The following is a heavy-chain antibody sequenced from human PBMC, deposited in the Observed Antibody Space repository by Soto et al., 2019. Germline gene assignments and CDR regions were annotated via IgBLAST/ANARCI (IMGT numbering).Heavy chain of an antibody. CDR1: EFTFSDYY. J-gene: IGHJ4*02. CDR3: ASDSNAVDLGY. Sequence: VQLVESGGGLVKPGGSLRLSCAASEFTFSDYYMAWIRQAPGKGLEWVSYISRGGSVIYYADSVKGRFTISRDDAKNSLYLQMNSLRAEDTAVYYCASDSNAVDLGYWGQGTLVTVSS. V-gene: IGHV3-11*01. CDR2: ISRGGSVI.